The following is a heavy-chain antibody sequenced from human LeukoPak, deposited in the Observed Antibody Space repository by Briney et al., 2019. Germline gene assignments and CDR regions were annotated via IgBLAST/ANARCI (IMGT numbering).Heavy chain of an antibody. CDR2: IYSGGNT. Sequence: PGGSLRLSCTASGFSVSHNYMHWVRQAPGKGLEWVALIYSGGNTHYADSVKGRFTISRDNSKNTLYLQMSSLRVEDTAVYYCTRDTPGIAASVSGGWGQGTLVTVSS. CDR1: GFSVSHNY. D-gene: IGHD6-13*01. J-gene: IGHJ4*02. V-gene: IGHV3-53*01. CDR3: TRDTPGIAASVSGG.